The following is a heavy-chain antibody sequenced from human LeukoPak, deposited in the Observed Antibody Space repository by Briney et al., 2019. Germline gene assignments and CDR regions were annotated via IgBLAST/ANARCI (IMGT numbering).Heavy chain of an antibody. CDR3: SRERRDCYASGAYAYPFEY. CDR1: GFTFSNAW. V-gene: IGHV3-15*07. J-gene: IGHJ4*02. CDR2: IKSKTDGGTT. D-gene: IGHD2-2*01. Sequence: PGGSLRLSCAASGFTFSNAWMNWVRQTPGKGLEWVGRIKSKTDGGTTDYAAPVKGRFTISRDDSKNTLYLQMNSLRAEDTAMYYCSRERRDCYASGAYAYPFEYWGQGTRVAVSS.